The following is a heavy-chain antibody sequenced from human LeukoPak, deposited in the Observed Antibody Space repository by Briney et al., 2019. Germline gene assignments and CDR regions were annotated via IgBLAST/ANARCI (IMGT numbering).Heavy chain of an antibody. D-gene: IGHD6-19*01. CDR2: IGSNGGST. V-gene: IGHV3-64*01. J-gene: IGHJ4*02. Sequence: GGPLILSCAASGFTFSSYTMHWVRQAPGKGLEHVSAIGSNGGSTYHANSVKGRFITRDNSKNTLYLQMGSLRAEDMAVYYCVRTIAVAVAFDYWGQGTLVTVSS. CDR3: VRTIAVAVAFDY. CDR1: GFTFSSYT.